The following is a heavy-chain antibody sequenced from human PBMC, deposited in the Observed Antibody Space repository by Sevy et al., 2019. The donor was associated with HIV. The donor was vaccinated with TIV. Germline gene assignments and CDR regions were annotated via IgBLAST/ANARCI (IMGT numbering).Heavy chain of an antibody. CDR1: GYTLTALS. V-gene: IGHV1-24*01. Sequence: ASVKVSCKVSGYTLTALSMHWVRQAPGKGLEWMGTFDPEDGETRFAQKFQGRVTMTEDTSTDTAYMELSILRSQDTAVYFCATTKDYYDSSGYPFDHWGQGALVTVSS. J-gene: IGHJ4*02. CDR2: FDPEDGET. CDR3: ATTKDYYDSSGYPFDH. D-gene: IGHD3-22*01.